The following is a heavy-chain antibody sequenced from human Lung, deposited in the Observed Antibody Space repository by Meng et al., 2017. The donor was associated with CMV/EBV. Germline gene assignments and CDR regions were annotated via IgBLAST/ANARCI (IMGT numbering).Heavy chain of an antibody. V-gene: IGHV5-51*01. CDR3: VRGTLRFLEWFRGGWFDP. D-gene: IGHD3-3*01. Sequence: GESLKISCKTSGYAFTTYWVGWVRQKPGKGLEWMGIINPADSNTRYSPSFQGQDTISADKSTRTAYLQWRSLRASDTAMSYCVRGTLRFLEWFRGGWFDPWGQGTPVTVSS. CDR1: GYAFTTYW. J-gene: IGHJ5*02. CDR2: INPADSNT.